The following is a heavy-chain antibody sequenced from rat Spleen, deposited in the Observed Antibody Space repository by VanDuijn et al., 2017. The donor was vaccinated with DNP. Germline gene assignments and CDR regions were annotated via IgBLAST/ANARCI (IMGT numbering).Heavy chain of an antibody. CDR2: IIFDGSPT. J-gene: IGHJ3*01. D-gene: IGHD1-7*01. CDR3: ATSSYYGYDYGFGY. V-gene: IGHV5-7*01. CDR1: GFTFSDYN. Sequence: EVQLVESGGGLVQPGGSLKLSCAASGFTFSDYNMAWVRQAPKKGLEWVTTIIFDGSPTYYRDSVKGRFTISRDNVRNTLYLQMDSLRSEDTATYYCATSSYYGYDYGFGYWGQGTLVTVSS.